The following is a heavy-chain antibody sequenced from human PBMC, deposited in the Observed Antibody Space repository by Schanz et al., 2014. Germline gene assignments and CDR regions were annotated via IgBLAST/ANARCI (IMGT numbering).Heavy chain of an antibody. D-gene: IGHD1-26*01. V-gene: IGHV3-30*02. CDR1: GFIFSNYG. CDR3: AKEWSPSF. CDR2: IWSDGSRT. Sequence: QVQLVESGGGVVQRGGSLRLSCAASGFIFSNYGMHWVRQAPGKGLEWVAFIWSDGSRTYHAESVKGRFTISRDNAKSTLFLQMDSLRPEDTAIYYCAKEWSPSFWGQGTLVTVSS. J-gene: IGHJ4*02.